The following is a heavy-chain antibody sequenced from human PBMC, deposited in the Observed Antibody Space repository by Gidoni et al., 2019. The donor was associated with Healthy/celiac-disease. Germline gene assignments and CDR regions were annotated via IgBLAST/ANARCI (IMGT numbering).Heavy chain of an antibody. D-gene: IGHD2-2*01. CDR3: ARGGLLLPFDY. CDR1: GGSIRSGSYY. V-gene: IGHV4-61*02. CDR2: IYTSGST. Sequence: QVQLQESGPGLVKPSQTLSLTCTVSGGSIRSGSYYWSWIRQPAGKGLEWIGRIYTSGSTNYNPSLKSRVTMSVDTSKNQFSLKLSSVTAADTAVYYCARGGLLLPFDYWGQGTLVTVSS. J-gene: IGHJ4*02.